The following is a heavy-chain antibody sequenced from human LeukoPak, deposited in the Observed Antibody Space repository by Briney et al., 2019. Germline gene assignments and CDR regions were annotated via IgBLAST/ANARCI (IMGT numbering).Heavy chain of an antibody. D-gene: IGHD3-3*01. J-gene: IGHJ4*02. Sequence: SETLSLTCTVSGGSISNYYWSWIRQPPGRGLEWIGTIYYSGTTYYNPSLKSRVTISVDTSKNQFSLKLSSVTATDTAVYYCARQEIYDLGFWGQGTLVTVSS. CDR1: GGSISNYY. V-gene: IGHV4-59*04. CDR3: ARQEIYDLGF. CDR2: IYYSGTT.